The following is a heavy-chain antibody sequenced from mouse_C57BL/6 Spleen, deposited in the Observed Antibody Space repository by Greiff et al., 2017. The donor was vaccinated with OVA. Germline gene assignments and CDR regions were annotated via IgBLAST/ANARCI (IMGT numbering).Heavy chain of an antibody. CDR1: GYTFTSYG. D-gene: IGHD2-4*01. J-gene: IGHJ2*01. CDR2: IYPRSGNT. CDR3: ARGGFDYDPYYVDY. Sequence: QVQLQQSGAELARPGASVKLSCKASGYTFTSYGISWVKQRTGQGLEWIGEIYPRSGNTYYNEKFKGKATLTAGKSSSTAYMELRSLTSEDSAVYFCARGGFDYDPYYVDYWGQGTTLTVSS. V-gene: IGHV1-81*01.